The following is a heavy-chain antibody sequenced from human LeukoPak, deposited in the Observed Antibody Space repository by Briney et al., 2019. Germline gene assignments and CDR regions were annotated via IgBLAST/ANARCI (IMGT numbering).Heavy chain of an antibody. CDR2: ISWNSGSI. V-gene: IGHV3-9*01. J-gene: IGHJ4*02. D-gene: IGHD3-22*01. Sequence: GGSLRLSCAASGFTFDDYAMHWVRQAPGKGLEWVSGISWNSGSIGYADSVKGRFTISRDNAKNSLYLQMNSLRAEDTALYYCAKDSDSSRYWLSFDYWGQGTLVTVSS. CDR3: AKDSDSSRYWLSFDY. CDR1: GFTFDDYA.